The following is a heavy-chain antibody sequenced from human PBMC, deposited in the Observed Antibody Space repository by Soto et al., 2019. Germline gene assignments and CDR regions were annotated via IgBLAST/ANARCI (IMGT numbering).Heavy chain of an antibody. D-gene: IGHD1-1*01. J-gene: IGHJ4*02. V-gene: IGHV4-4*02. CDR2: VYHSGST. Sequence: SETLRHSWAVSGGSISTSNGLSWVRQPPGKGLEWIGEVYHSGSTNYNPSFKSRVAMSVDKSKNQFSLKLNSVTAADTALYYCARTRTGGTLFDYWGQGSLVTVSS. CDR1: GGSISTSNG. CDR3: ARTRTGGTLFDY.